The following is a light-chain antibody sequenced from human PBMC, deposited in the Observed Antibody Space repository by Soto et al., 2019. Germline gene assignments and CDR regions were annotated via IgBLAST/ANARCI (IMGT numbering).Light chain of an antibody. Sequence: QSVLTRPPSASGTPGQRVTISCSGGSSNIGTNAVNWYQQLPGTAPKLLIYNNNQRPSGVPDRFSGSKSGTSASLAISGLQSEDEADYYCAAWDDSLNGYVFGTGTKVTDL. CDR3: AAWDDSLNGYV. J-gene: IGLJ1*01. CDR1: SSNIGTNA. CDR2: NNN. V-gene: IGLV1-44*01.